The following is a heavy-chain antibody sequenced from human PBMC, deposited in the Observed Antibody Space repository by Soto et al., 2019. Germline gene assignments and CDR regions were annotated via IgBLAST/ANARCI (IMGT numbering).Heavy chain of an antibody. J-gene: IGHJ3*02. CDR2: ISAYNGNT. Sequence: ASVKVSCKASGYTFTSYGISWVRQAPGQGLEWMGWISAYNGNTNYAQKLQGRVTMTTDTSTSTAYMELRSLRSDDTAVYYCARDGVHLAVAGEDAFDIWGQGTMVTVSS. CDR1: GYTFTSYG. D-gene: IGHD6-19*01. CDR3: ARDGVHLAVAGEDAFDI. V-gene: IGHV1-18*01.